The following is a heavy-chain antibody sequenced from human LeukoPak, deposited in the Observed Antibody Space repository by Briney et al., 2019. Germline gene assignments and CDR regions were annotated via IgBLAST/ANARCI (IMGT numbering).Heavy chain of an antibody. CDR2: ISGDGTTT. D-gene: IGHD2-15*01. CDR1: GFTFSNDW. V-gene: IGHV3-74*01. CDR3: AGTWSFDY. Sequence: GGSLRLSCAVSGFTFSNDWMHWVRQAPGKGLLWVSRISGDGTTTSYADSVKGRFTISRDNAKNTLYLQMDSLRAEDTAVYYCAGTWSFDYWGQGTLVTVSS. J-gene: IGHJ4*02.